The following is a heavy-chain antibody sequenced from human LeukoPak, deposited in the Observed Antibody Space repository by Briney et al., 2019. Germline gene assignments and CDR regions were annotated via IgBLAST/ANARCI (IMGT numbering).Heavy chain of an antibody. Sequence: SETLSLTCAVSGYSISSGYYWGWIRQPPGKGLEWIGGIYHSGSTYYTPSLKSRVTISVGTSKNQFSLKLSSVTAADTAVYYCARLGVVVPAAVEIAAAENYFDYWGQGTLVTVSS. CDR2: IYHSGST. CDR3: ARLGVVVPAAVEIAAAENYFDY. CDR1: GYSISSGYY. V-gene: IGHV4-38-2*01. D-gene: IGHD2-2*01. J-gene: IGHJ4*02.